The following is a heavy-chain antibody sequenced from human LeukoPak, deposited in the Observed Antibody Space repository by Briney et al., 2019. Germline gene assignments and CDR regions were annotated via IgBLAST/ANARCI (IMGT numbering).Heavy chain of an antibody. CDR1: GYRFTDYW. J-gene: IGHJ6*02. V-gene: IGHV5-51*01. Sequence: LGESLKISCKGSGYRFTDYWIGWVRQMLGKGLEWMGIIYPGDSDTRYSPSFQGQVTISADKSINTAHLQWSSLKASDTAMYYCARGAAGTTPDYYYFGLDVWGQGTTVRVSS. CDR3: ARGAAGTTPDYYYFGLDV. D-gene: IGHD1-7*01. CDR2: IYPGDSDT.